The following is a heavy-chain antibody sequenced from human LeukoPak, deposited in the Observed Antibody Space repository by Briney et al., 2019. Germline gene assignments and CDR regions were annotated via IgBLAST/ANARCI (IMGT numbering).Heavy chain of an antibody. CDR1: GLPFSRYW. D-gene: IGHD6-6*01. CDR2: INQDGSLI. J-gene: IGHJ4*02. CDR3: ARIGYSSSSLDY. V-gene: IGHV3-7*01. Sequence: GGSLRLSCAASGLPFSRYWMTWVRQAPGKGLEWVANINQDGSLIYSVDYLKGRFTISRDNAINFMSLQMYSLRAEDTAIYYCARIGYSSSSLDYWGRGTLVIVSS.